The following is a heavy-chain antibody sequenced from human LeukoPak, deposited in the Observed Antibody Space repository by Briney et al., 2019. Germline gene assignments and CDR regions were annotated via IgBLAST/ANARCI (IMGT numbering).Heavy chain of an antibody. CDR2: IYYSGST. CDR3: ARDLKGALDY. CDR1: GGSISSGGYY. J-gene: IGHJ4*02. V-gene: IGHV4-31*03. Sequence: SETLSLTCTVSGGSISSGGYYWSWIRQYPGKGLEWIGYIYYSGSTYYNPSLKSRVTISVDTSKNQFSLKLSSVTAADTAVYYCARDLKGALDYWGQGTLVTVSS. D-gene: IGHD3-16*01.